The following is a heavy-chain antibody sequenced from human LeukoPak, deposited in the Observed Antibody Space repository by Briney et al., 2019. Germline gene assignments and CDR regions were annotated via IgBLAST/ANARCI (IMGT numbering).Heavy chain of an antibody. Sequence: PSETLSLTCTVSGASIRSYYWSWIRQPPGKGLEWIGYHHHSGSTNYNPSLKSRVTISVDTSKNQFSLKLSSVTAADTAVYYCARLMDYTYFDYWGQGTLVTVSS. V-gene: IGHV4-59*08. CDR2: HHHSGST. CDR1: GASIRSYY. D-gene: IGHD4-11*01. J-gene: IGHJ4*02. CDR3: ARLMDYTYFDY.